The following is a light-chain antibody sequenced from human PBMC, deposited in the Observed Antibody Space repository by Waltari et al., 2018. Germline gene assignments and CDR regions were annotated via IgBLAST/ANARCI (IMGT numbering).Light chain of an antibody. CDR3: CSYAGHSTYV. Sequence: QSALTQPASVSGSPGQSITISCTGTSSDVGNYNLVSWYQQHPGKAPKLMIYEVSPRPSWVSNRFSGSKSGNTASLTCTGLQPEDETDYYCCSYAGHSTYVFGTGTKVTVL. J-gene: IGLJ1*01. CDR1: SSDVGNYNL. V-gene: IGLV2-23*02. CDR2: EVS.